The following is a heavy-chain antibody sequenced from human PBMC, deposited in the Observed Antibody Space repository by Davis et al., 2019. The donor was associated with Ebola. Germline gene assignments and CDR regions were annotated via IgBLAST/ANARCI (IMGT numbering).Heavy chain of an antibody. CDR3: ARGQHCTNGVCYRGAYGMDV. CDR1: GFTFSSYS. V-gene: IGHV3-21*01. D-gene: IGHD2-8*01. Sequence: GESLKISCAASGFTFSSYSMNWVRQAPGKGLEWVSSISSSSSYIYYADSVKGRFTISRDNAKNSLYLQMNSLRAEDTAVYYCARGQHCTNGVCYRGAYGMDVWGKGTTVTVSS. CDR2: ISSSSSYI. J-gene: IGHJ6*04.